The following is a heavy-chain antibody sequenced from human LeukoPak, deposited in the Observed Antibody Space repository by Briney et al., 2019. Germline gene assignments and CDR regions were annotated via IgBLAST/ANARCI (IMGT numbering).Heavy chain of an antibody. V-gene: IGHV1-46*01. Sequence: ASVKVSCKASGYTFTSYYMHWVRQAPGQGLEWMGIINPSGGSTSYAQKFQGRVTMTRDMSTSTVYMELSSLRSEDMAVYYCAREHSSGWYGFDYWGQGTLVTVSS. CDR3: AREHSSGWYGFDY. CDR1: GYTFTSYY. D-gene: IGHD6-19*01. CDR2: INPSGGST. J-gene: IGHJ4*02.